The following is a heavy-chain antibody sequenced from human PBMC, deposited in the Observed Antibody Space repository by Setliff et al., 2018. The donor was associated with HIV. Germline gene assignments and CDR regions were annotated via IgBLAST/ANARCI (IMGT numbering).Heavy chain of an antibody. Sequence: GGSLRLSCGASGFTFSACWMTWVRQAPGKGLEWVANIKQDGSEKYYVDSVEGRFTISRDNARNSLYLEMNNLRAEDTAMYYCARVPRISYTRGVYYYYYMDVWGKGTTVTVS. CDR2: IKQDGSEK. V-gene: IGHV3-7*03. CDR3: ARVPRISYTRGVYYYYYMDV. CDR1: GFTFSACW. J-gene: IGHJ6*03. D-gene: IGHD3-10*01.